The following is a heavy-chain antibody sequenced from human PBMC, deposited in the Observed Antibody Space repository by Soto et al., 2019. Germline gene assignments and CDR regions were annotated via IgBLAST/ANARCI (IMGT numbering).Heavy chain of an antibody. V-gene: IGHV3-23*01. D-gene: IGHD6-6*01. CDR3: AKDRGFSSPARAYYYYYGMDV. CDR2: ISGSGGST. J-gene: IGHJ6*02. CDR1: GFTFSSYA. Sequence: PWGSLRLSCSASGFTFSSYAMSWCRQAPGKGLEWVSAISGSGGSTYYADSVKGRFTISRDNSKNTLYLQMNSLRAEDTAVYYCAKDRGFSSPARAYYYYYGMDVWGQGTTVTVSS.